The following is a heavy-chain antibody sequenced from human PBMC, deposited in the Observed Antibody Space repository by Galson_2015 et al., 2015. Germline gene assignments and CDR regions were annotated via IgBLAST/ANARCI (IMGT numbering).Heavy chain of an antibody. J-gene: IGHJ4*02. Sequence: SLRLSCAASGFTFSSYSMNWVRQAPGKGLEWVSYISSSTIYYADSVKGRFTISRDNAKNSLYLQMNSLRDKDTAVYYCARSVASSPKKRIIDYWGQGTLVTVSS. CDR3: ARSVASSPKKRIIDY. V-gene: IGHV3-48*02. CDR2: ISSSTI. D-gene: IGHD6-13*01. CDR1: GFTFSSYS.